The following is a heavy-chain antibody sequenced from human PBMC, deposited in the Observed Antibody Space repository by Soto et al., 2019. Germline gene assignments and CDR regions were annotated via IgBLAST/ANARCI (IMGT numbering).Heavy chain of an antibody. Sequence: SETLSLTCIVSGGSISNYYWSWIRQPPGKGLEWIGYIYYSGSTNYNPSLKSRVTISVDTSKNQFSLKLSSVTAADTAVYYCARGSSRGSSWSSFVDYWGQGTLVTVSS. CDR2: IYYSGST. V-gene: IGHV4-59*12. CDR1: GGSISNYY. CDR3: ARGSSRGSSWSSFVDY. D-gene: IGHD6-13*01. J-gene: IGHJ4*02.